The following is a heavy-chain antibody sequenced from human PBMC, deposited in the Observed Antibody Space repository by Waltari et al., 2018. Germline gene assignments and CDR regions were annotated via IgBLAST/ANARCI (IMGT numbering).Heavy chain of an antibody. CDR3: ATSWSGYSRYFDS. CDR2: ISGGGDNT. V-gene: IGHV3-23*01. CDR1: GFTFSHYA. J-gene: IGHJ4*02. Sequence: QVFEAGGDLLQPGGSLRLSCSASGFTFSHYAMNWGRQAPGKGLDLVSGISGGGDNTYYADSVKGRFTISRDSSKNTVYLQMNNLRVEDTAVYYCATSWSGYSRYFDSWGQGTLVTVSS. D-gene: IGHD3-3*01.